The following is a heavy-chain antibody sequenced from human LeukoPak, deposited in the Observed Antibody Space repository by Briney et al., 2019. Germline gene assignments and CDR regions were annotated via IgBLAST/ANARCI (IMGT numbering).Heavy chain of an antibody. J-gene: IGHJ5*02. D-gene: IGHD3-10*01. Sequence: EASVKVSCKASGGTFSSYAISWVRQAPGQGLEWMGGIIPIFGTANYAQKFQGRVTITADESTSTAYMELSSLRSEDTAVYYCARSMVRGVISGRFVCNWFDPWGQGTLVTASS. CDR3: ARSMVRGVISGRFVCNWFDP. CDR1: GGTFSSYA. V-gene: IGHV1-69*13. CDR2: IIPIFGTA.